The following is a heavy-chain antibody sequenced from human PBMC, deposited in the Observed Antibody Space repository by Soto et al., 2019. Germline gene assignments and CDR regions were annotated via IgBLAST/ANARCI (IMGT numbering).Heavy chain of an antibody. CDR2: IGYGSNPTI. V-gene: IGHV3-48*02. CDR1: GFTFNDYS. J-gene: IGHJ4*02. Sequence: GSLRLSCAVSGFTFNDYSVNWVRQAPGKGLEWVSYIGYGSNPTIYYADSVKGRFTISRDTAKSSLFLQMDSLRDEDTAVYYCARDHNWAFDYWGPGTPVTVSS. CDR3: ARDHNWAFDY. D-gene: IGHD3-16*01.